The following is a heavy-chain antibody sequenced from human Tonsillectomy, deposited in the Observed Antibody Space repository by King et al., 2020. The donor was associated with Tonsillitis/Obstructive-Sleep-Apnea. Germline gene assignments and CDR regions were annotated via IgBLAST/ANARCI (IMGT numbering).Heavy chain of an antibody. V-gene: IGHV4-34*01. J-gene: IGHJ4*02. CDR3: ARGLGWAY. CDR1: GGSFSGYY. CDR2: INHSGST. Sequence: VQLQQWGAGLLKPSETLSLTCAVYGGSFSGYYWSWIRQPPGKGLEWIGEINHSGSTNYNPSLKSRVTISVDTSKNQFSLKLSSVTAADTALYYCARGLGWAYWGQGTLVTVSS. D-gene: IGHD7-27*01.